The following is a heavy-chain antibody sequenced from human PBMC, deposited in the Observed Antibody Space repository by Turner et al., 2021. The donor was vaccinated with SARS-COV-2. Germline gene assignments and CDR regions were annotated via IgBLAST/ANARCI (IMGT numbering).Heavy chain of an antibody. CDR3: GKGKHYYDVLTGYYDS. CDR1: CFPFDDYD. D-gene: IGHD3-9*01. V-gene: IGHV3-9*01. CDR2: ITRNGGIM. J-gene: IGHJ4*02. Sequence: EVQLLVSGGGLVQPGRSLRLSCAASCFPFDDYDMHWVRQAPGKGLEWVSGITRNGGIMGYADSVKGRFTDSRDNAKNTLYLQKNRQRDEDTALYYCGKGKHYYDVLTGYYDSWGQGTLVAVSS.